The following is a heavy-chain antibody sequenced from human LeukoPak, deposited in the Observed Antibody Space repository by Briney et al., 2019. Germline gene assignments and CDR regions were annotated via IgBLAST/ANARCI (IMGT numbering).Heavy chain of an antibody. V-gene: IGHV1-24*01. Sequence: ASVKVSCKVSGYTLTELSMHWVRQAPGKGLEWMGGFDPEDGETIYAQKFQGRVTMTTDTSTSTAYMELRSLRSDDTAVYYCARTEVYCSGGSCSYYYYGMDVWGQGTTVTVSS. CDR1: GYTLTELS. D-gene: IGHD2-15*01. CDR2: FDPEDGET. J-gene: IGHJ6*02. CDR3: ARTEVYCSGGSCSYYYYGMDV.